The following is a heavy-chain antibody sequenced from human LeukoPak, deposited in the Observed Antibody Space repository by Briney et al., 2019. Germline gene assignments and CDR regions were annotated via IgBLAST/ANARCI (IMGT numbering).Heavy chain of an antibody. D-gene: IGHD2/OR15-2a*01. CDR2: IYSGGAT. Sequence: PGGSLRLSCAVSGFTVSNNYLSWVRQAPEKGPEWVSVIYSGGATHYADSVKGRFTISRDNSKNTLYLQMNSLRSEDTAVYYCARGVPSPFPDPFDHWGQGTLVTVSS. CDR3: ARGVPSPFPDPFDH. V-gene: IGHV3-66*02. J-gene: IGHJ4*02. CDR1: GFTVSNNY.